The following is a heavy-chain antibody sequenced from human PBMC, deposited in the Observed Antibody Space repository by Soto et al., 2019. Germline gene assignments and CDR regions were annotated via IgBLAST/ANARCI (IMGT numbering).Heavy chain of an antibody. J-gene: IGHJ3*02. CDR1: GLAFSSYW. D-gene: IGHD3-9*01. Sequence: GGSLRLSCAASGLAFSSYWMSWVRQAPGKGLEWVANIKQDGSEKYYVDSVKGRFTISRDNAKNSLYLQMNSLRAEDTAVYYCARDERYFDWLHDAFDIWGQGTMVTVSS. CDR3: ARDERYFDWLHDAFDI. V-gene: IGHV3-7*03. CDR2: IKQDGSEK.